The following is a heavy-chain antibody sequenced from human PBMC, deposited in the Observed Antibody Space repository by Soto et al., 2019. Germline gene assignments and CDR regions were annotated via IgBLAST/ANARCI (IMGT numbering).Heavy chain of an antibody. V-gene: IGHV3-53*01. CDR1: GFTVSSNY. CDR3: ARDPPDYGGNSGDDY. J-gene: IGHJ4*02. CDR2: IYSGGST. Sequence: EVQLVESGGGLIQPGGSLRLSCAASGFTVSSNYMSWVRQAPGKGLEWVSVIYSGGSTYYADSVKGRFTNSRDNSKNTLYLQMNSLRAEDTAVYYCARDPPDYGGNSGDDYWGQGTLVTVSS. D-gene: IGHD4-17*01.